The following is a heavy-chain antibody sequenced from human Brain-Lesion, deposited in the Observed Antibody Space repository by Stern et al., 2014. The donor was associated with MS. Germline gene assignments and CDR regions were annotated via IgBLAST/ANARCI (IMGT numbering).Heavy chain of an antibody. J-gene: IGHJ6*02. D-gene: IGHD3-3*01. CDR3: ARDQRGITIFGVVTDYYYLGMDV. CDR2: INPNTGGT. CDR1: GYIFTGYY. Sequence: QVQLVESGAEVKKPGASVKVSCKTSGYIFTGYYIHWVRKAPGQRLEWMAWINPNTGGTKYAQKFQGRVTMSRDTSISTAYVELSSLTSDDTAVYYCARDQRGITIFGVVTDYYYLGMDVWGQGTTVTVSS. V-gene: IGHV1-2*02.